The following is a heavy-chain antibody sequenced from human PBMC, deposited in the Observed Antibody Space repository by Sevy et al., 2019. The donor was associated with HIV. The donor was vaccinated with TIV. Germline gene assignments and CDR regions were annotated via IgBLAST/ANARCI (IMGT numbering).Heavy chain of an antibody. CDR2: IFYSGMT. J-gene: IGHJ6*02. CDR1: GVSISGYY. D-gene: IGHD6-25*01. CDR3: ARAAAEYYYGMDV. V-gene: IGHV4-59*01. Sequence: SETLSLTCTVSGVSISGYYWSWIRQSPGKGLEGIGNIFYSGMTNYNPSLKSRVTISDDTSKNQFSLKLNSVTAADTAVYYCARAAAEYYYGMDVWGQGTKVTVSS.